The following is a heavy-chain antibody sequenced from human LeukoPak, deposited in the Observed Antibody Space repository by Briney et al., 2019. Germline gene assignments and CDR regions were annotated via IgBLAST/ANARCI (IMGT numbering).Heavy chain of an antibody. CDR3: ARLLQRYFDY. V-gene: IGHV3-30*03. D-gene: IGHD1-26*01. J-gene: IGHJ4*02. CDR2: ISYDGTNK. CDR1: GFTFSSYG. Sequence: GGSLRLSCVASGFTFSSYGMHWVRQAPGKGLEWVALISYDGTNKYYADSVKGRFTISRDNSKNTLYLQMNSLRAEDTAVYYCARLLQRYFDYWGQGTLVTVSS.